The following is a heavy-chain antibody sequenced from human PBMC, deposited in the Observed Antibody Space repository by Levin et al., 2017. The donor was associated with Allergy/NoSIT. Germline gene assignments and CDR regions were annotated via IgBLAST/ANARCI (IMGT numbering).Heavy chain of an antibody. CDR2: ISSDGRKK. J-gene: IGHJ3*02. V-gene: IGHV3-30*18. CDR3: AKDVYGSGWYPLGPDAFEM. CDR1: GFTFSSYG. D-gene: IGHD6-19*01. Sequence: RGESLKISCAASGFTFSSYGMHWVRQAPGKGLEWVAVISSDGRKKFYADSVKGRFTISRDNSKNTLDLQMNSLRAEDTAVYYCAKDVYGSGWYPLGPDAFEMWGQGTKVSVSS.